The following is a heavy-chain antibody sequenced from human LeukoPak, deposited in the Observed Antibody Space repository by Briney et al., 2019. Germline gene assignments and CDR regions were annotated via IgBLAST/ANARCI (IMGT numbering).Heavy chain of an antibody. CDR2: IGTAGDT. V-gene: IGHV3-13*01. J-gene: IGHJ3*02. Sequence: GGSLRLSCAASGFTFSSYDMHWVRQAAGKGLEWVSAIGTAGDTYYPGSVKGRFTISRENAKNSLYLQMNSLRAGDTAVYYCARDYLGDAFDIWGQGTMVTVSS. CDR1: GFTFSSYD. CDR3: ARDYLGDAFDI. D-gene: IGHD2/OR15-2a*01.